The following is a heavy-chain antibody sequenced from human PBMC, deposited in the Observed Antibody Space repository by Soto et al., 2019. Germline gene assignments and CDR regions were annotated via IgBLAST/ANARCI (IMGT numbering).Heavy chain of an antibody. V-gene: IGHV1-18*01. CDR2: ISAYNGNT. J-gene: IGHJ6*02. CDR3: ASSRWAAAGTIPYYGMDV. Sequence: ASVKVSCKASGYTFTSYGISWVRQAPGQWLEWMGWISAYNGNTNYAQKLQGRVTMTTDTSTSTAYMELRSLRSDDTAVYYCASSRWAAAGTIPYYGMDVWGQGTTVTVSS. CDR1: GYTFTSYG. D-gene: IGHD6-13*01.